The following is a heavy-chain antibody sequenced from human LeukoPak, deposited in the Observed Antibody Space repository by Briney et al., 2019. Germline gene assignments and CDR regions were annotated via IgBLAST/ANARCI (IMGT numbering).Heavy chain of an antibody. D-gene: IGHD5-12*01. J-gene: IGHJ4*02. CDR1: GFTFSSYA. Sequence: PGGSLRLSCAASGFTFSSYAMNWVRQAPGKGLEWVSYISSSGSTIYYADSVKGRFTISRDNGNNSLYLHMNSLRAEDTAVYYCARPSIGYVASFEYWGQGTLVTVSS. CDR2: ISSSGSTI. CDR3: ARPSIGYVASFEY. V-gene: IGHV3-48*01.